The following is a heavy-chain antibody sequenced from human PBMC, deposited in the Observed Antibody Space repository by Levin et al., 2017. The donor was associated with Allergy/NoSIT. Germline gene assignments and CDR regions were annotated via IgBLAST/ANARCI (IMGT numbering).Heavy chain of an antibody. J-gene: IGHJ3*02. Sequence: ASVKVSCKASGDTFSTYGISWVRQAPGQGLEWLGWISGYNGDSNYARKVQGRVTLTTDTSTSTAYMELRSLRSDETALYYCARDLLHYGCDSYGNVFDSWSQGTVVVVSS. CDR3: ARDLLHYGCDSYGNVFDS. D-gene: IGHD1-26*01. CDR1: GDTFSTYG. CDR2: ISGYNGDS. V-gene: IGHV1-18*01.